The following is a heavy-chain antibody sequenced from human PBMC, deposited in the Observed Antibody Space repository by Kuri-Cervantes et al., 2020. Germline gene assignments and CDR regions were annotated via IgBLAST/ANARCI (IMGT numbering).Heavy chain of an antibody. CDR2: IYFSGST. Sequence: SETLSLTCTVSSGSISSVGYYWSWIRQHPGKGLEWIGYIYFSGSTYYNPSLKSRVTISVDTSKNQFTLKLSSVTAAATAVYYCARAYYDSIGYHAFDIWGQGTMVTVSS. CDR1: SGSISSVGYY. CDR3: ARAYYDSIGYHAFDI. D-gene: IGHD3-22*01. V-gene: IGHV4-31*03. J-gene: IGHJ3*02.